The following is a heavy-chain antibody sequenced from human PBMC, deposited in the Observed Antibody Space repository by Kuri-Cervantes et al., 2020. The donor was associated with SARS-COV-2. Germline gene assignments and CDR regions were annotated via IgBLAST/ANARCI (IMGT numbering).Heavy chain of an antibody. V-gene: IGHV4-59*01. CDR2: IYYSGST. J-gene: IGHJ4*02. CDR1: GGSISSYY. D-gene: IGHD6-13*01. CDR3: ARGSSSWDFDY. Sequence: GSLRLSCTVSGGSISSYYWSWIRQPPGKGLEWIGYIYYSGSTNYNPSLKSRVTISVDTSKNQFSLKLSSVTAADTAVYNCARGSSSWDFDYWGQGTLVTVSS.